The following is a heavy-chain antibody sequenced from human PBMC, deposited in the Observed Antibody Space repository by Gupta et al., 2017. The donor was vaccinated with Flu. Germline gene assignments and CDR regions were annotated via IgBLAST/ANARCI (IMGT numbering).Heavy chain of an antibody. CDR1: GGSFSGYY. Sequence: QVQLQQWGAGLLKPSETLSLTCAVYGGSFSGYYWSWIRQPPGKGLEWIGEINHSGSTNYNPSLKSRVTISVDTSKNQFSLKLSSVTAADTAVYYCARGRGVVPAARGYHYYYMDVWGKGTTATVSS. CDR2: INHSGST. V-gene: IGHV4-34*01. J-gene: IGHJ6*03. CDR3: ARGRGVVPAARGYHYYYMDV. D-gene: IGHD2-2*01.